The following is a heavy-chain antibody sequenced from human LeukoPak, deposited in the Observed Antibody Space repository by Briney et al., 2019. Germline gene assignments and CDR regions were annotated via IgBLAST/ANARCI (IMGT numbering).Heavy chain of an antibody. CDR2: ISSSSSTI. V-gene: IGHV3-48*04. CDR3: AREVGASEFDY. Sequence: GGSLRLSCAASGFTFSSYSMNWVRQTPGKGLEWVSYISSSSSTIYYADSVKGRFTISRDNAKNSLYLQMNSLRAEDTAVYYCAREVGASEFDYWGQGTLVTVSS. CDR1: GFTFSSYS. J-gene: IGHJ4*02. D-gene: IGHD1-26*01.